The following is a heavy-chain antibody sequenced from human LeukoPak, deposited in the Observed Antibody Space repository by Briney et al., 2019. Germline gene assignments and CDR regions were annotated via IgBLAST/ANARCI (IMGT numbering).Heavy chain of an antibody. J-gene: IGHJ5*02. CDR3: SIERAHYADINGYWDFDP. CDR2: IKKNGTVL. CDR1: GFTFTNYG. D-gene: IGHD3-22*01. V-gene: IGHV3-21*06. Sequence: GGSLRLACSTSGFTFTNYGMNWIRQAPGKGLEWVSSIKKNGTVLYNADSVKGRFTVSRDNAKNSVFLEMSSLRVDDTAVYFCSIERAHYADINGYWDFDPWGQGTLVTVSS.